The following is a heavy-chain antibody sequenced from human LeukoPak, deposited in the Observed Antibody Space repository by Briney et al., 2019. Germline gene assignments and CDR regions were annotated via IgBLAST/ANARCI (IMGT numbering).Heavy chain of an antibody. CDR2: INYDGTTT. J-gene: IGHJ3*02. CDR1: GFNFSSYW. CDR3: AREGIQLWLRGAFDI. Sequence: GGSPRLSCAASGFNFSSYWMHWVRQAPGKGLVWISRINYDGTTTSYADSVKGRFTISRDNSKNTLYLQMNSLRAEDTAVYYCAREGIQLWLRGAFDIWGQGTMVTVSS. D-gene: IGHD5-18*01. V-gene: IGHV3-74*01.